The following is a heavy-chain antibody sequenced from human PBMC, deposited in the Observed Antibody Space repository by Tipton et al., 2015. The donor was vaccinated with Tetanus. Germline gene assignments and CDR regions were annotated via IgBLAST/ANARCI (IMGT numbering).Heavy chain of an antibody. Sequence: TLSLTCTVSGGSISDYYWSWIRQPAGKGLEWIGRIYTSESTNYNPSLKSRVTMSVDTSKNQFSLKLSSVTAADTAVYYCARHPQTSNNLDYWGQGTLVTVSS. CDR1: GGSISDYY. CDR3: ARHPQTSNNLDY. J-gene: IGHJ4*02. CDR2: IYTSEST. V-gene: IGHV4-4*07. D-gene: IGHD5-24*01.